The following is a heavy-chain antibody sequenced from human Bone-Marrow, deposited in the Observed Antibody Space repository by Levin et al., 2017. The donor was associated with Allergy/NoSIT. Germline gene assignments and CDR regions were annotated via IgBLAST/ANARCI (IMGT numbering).Heavy chain of an antibody. CDR3: ARDLLYYDILTGYSDAFDI. CDR2: ISSSSSTK. CDR1: GFTFSSYS. Sequence: GESLKISCAASGFTFSSYSMNWVRQAPGKGLEWVSYISSSSSTKYYADSVKGRFTISRDNAKNSLYLQMNSLRAEDTAVYYCARDLLYYDILTGYSDAFDIWGQGTMVTVSS. V-gene: IGHV3-48*01. D-gene: IGHD3-9*01. J-gene: IGHJ3*02.